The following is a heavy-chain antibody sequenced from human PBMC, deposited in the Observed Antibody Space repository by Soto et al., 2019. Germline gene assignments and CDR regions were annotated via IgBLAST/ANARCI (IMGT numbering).Heavy chain of an antibody. D-gene: IGHD3-22*01. J-gene: IGHJ4*02. CDR1: GYTFTSYG. Sequence: ASVKVSCKASGYTFTSYGIAWVRQAPGQGLAWMGWISGYNGDTNYAQQFQGRVTLTTDTSTSTAYLEVMTLRSDDTAVYYCAREGSYHDFDYWGLGTLVT. CDR3: AREGSYHDFDY. CDR2: ISGYNGDT. V-gene: IGHV1-18*01.